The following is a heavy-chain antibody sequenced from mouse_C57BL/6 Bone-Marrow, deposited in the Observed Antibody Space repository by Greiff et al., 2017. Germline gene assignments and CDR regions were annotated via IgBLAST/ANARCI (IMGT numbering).Heavy chain of an antibody. CDR1: GYTFTSYW. CDR3: ARVSNYVNYAMDY. V-gene: IGHV1-55*01. CDR2: FYPGSGST. J-gene: IGHJ4*01. Sequence: QVQLQQPGAELVKPGASVKMSCKASGYTFTSYWITWVKQRPGQGLEWIGDFYPGSGSTNYNEQFKSKATLTVDTSSSTAYMQLSSLTSEDAAVYYCARVSNYVNYAMDYWGQGTSVTVSS. D-gene: IGHD2-5*01.